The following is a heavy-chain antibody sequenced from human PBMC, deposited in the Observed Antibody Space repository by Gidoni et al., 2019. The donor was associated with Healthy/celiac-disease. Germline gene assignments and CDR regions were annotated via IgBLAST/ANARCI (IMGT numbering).Heavy chain of an antibody. CDR2: SSSSSTI. CDR3: ARDSKQWLRLKY. Sequence: EVQLVVSGGGWVQPGGSLRLSCAASGFTCSSYSMNWVRHAPGKGREWLSFSSSSSTIYYADSVKGRFTISRDNAKNSLYLQMNSLRADDTAVYYCARDSKQWLRLKYWGQVTLVTVSS. CDR1: GFTCSSYS. V-gene: IGHV3-48*01. D-gene: IGHD5-12*01. J-gene: IGHJ4*02.